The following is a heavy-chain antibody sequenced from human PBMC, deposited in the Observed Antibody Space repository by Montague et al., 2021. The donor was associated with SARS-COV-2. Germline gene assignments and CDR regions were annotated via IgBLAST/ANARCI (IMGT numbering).Heavy chain of an antibody. CDR1: GGSISAGYY. CDR2: IYYSGST. D-gene: IGHD6-19*01. J-gene: IGHJ6*02. CDR3: ASAIAVADTHYYYYGMDV. V-gene: IGHV4-31*03. Sequence: TLSLTCTVSGGSISAGYYWTWIRQIPGKGLEWIGYIYYSGSTHYNPSLKSRVIMSIDTSKHQFSLKVSSVTAADTATYFCASAIAVADTHYYYYGMDVWGQGTTVTVSS.